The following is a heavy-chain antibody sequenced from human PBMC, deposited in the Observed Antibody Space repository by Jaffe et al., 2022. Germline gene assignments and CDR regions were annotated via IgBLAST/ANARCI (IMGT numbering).Heavy chain of an antibody. D-gene: IGHD6-13*01. V-gene: IGHV4-38-2*01. Sequence: QVQLQESGPGLVKPSETLSLTCAVSGYSISSGYYWGWIRQPPGKGLEWIGSIYHSGSTYYNPSLKSRVTISVDTSKNQFSLKLSSVTAADTAVYYCARLDSSSWYYYYYYYMDVWGKGTTVTVSS. CDR2: IYHSGST. J-gene: IGHJ6*03. CDR1: GYSISSGYY. CDR3: ARLDSSSWYYYYYYYMDV.